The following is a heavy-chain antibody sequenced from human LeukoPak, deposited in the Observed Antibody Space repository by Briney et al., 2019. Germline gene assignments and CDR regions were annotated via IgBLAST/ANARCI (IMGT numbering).Heavy chain of an antibody. J-gene: IGHJ5*02. D-gene: IGHD3-22*01. CDR1: GFTFSSYA. CDR2: ISGTVGST. CDR3: AKMETYYYDSSGYYLSPFDP. V-gene: IGHV3-23*01. Sequence: GGSLRLSCAASGFTFSSYAMSCVRQAPGKGLEWVSAISGTVGSTYYADSVKGRFTISRDNSKNALSLQMNSLRAEDTAVYYCAKMETYYYDSSGYYLSPFDPWGQGTLVTVSS.